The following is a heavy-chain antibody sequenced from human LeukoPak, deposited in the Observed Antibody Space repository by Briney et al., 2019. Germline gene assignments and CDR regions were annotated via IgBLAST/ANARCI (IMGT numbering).Heavy chain of an antibody. V-gene: IGHV3-33*01. D-gene: IGHD6-19*01. CDR3: ARTRYNSGGGDY. J-gene: IGHJ4*02. CDR1: GFTFSDYG. Sequence: GGSLRLTCAASGFTFSDYGMHWVRQAPGKGLEWVAVIWYDGTHRYYADSVEGRFTTSRDNSKNTLYLQMNSLRAEDTAVYYCARTRYNSGGGDYWGQGTRVTVSP. CDR2: IWYDGTHR.